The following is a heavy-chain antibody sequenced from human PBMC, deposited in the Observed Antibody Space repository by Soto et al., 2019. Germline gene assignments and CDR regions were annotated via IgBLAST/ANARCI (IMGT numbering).Heavy chain of an antibody. CDR2: IGTAGDT. CDR1: GFTFSSYD. J-gene: IGHJ6*02. V-gene: IGHV3-13*01. D-gene: IGHD1-20*01. Sequence: PGGSLILSCAASGFTFSSYDMHWVRQATGKGLEWVSAIGTAGDTYYPGSVKGRFTISRENAKNSLYLQMNSLRAGDTAVYYCARDLYNWNDHYYYGMDVWGQGTTVTVSS. CDR3: ARDLYNWNDHYYYGMDV.